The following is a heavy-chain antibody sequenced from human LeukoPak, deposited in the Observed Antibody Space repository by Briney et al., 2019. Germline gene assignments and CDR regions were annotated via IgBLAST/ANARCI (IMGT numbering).Heavy chain of an antibody. CDR3: ARDYCSSTSCRNWFDP. V-gene: IGHV1-46*01. D-gene: IGHD2-2*01. Sequence: ASVKVSCKASGYTLTGYYIHWVRQAPGQGLEWMGITNPSGGSTSYAQKFQGRVTMTRDMSTSTVYMELSSLRSEDTAVYYCARDYCSSTSCRNWFDPWGQGTLVTVSS. CDR1: GYTLTGYY. J-gene: IGHJ5*02. CDR2: TNPSGGST.